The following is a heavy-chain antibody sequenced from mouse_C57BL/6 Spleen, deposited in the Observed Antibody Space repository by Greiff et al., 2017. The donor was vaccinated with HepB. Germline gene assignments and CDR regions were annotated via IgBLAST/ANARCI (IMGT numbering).Heavy chain of an antibody. J-gene: IGHJ4*01. CDR3: AIDLAYAMDY. Sequence: ESGPGLVKPSQSLSLTCSVTGYSITSGYYWNWIRQFPGNKLEWMGYISYDGSNNYNPSLKNRISITRDTSKNQFFLKLNSVTTEDTATYYCAIDLAYAMDYWGQGTSVTVSS. CDR1: GYSITSGYY. V-gene: IGHV3-6*01. CDR2: ISYDGSN. D-gene: IGHD2-10*02.